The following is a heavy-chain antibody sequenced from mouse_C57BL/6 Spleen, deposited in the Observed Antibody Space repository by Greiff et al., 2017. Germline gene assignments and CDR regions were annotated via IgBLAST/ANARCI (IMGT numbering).Heavy chain of an antibody. CDR3: TRRVYYYGSSLDY. CDR2: IDPETGGT. J-gene: IGHJ2*01. D-gene: IGHD1-1*01. Sequence: VQLQQSWAELVRPGASVTLSCKASGYTFTDYEMHWVKQTPVHGLEWIGAIDPETGGTAYNQKFKGKAILTADKSSSTAYMELRSLTSEDSAVYYCTRRVYYYGSSLDYWGQGTTLTVSS. V-gene: IGHV1-15*01. CDR1: GYTFTDYE.